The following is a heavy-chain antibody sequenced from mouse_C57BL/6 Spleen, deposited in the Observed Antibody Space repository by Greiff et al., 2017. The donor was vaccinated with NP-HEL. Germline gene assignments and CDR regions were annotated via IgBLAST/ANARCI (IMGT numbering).Heavy chain of an antibody. D-gene: IGHD1-1*01. CDR3: ARSTTVVAPDY. CDR1: GYTFTSYT. J-gene: IGHJ2*01. Sequence: VQLQQSGAELARPGASVKMSCKASGYTFTSYTMHWVKQRPGQGLEWIGYINPSSGYTKYNQKFKDKATLTVDTSSSTAYMQLSSLTSEDSAVYYCARSTTVVAPDYWGQGTTLTVSS. CDR2: INPSSGYT. V-gene: IGHV1-4*01.